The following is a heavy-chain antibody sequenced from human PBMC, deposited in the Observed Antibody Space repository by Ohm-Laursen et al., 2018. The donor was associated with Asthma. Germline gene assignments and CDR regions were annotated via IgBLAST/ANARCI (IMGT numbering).Heavy chain of an antibody. D-gene: IGHD5-24*01. CDR2: IFPDGRQT. Sequence: SLRLSCSASGYTFSRYSIHWVRQRPGGGLDWVSHIFPDGRQTNYADSVKGRFTISRDDAENTLYLQMNSLRADDSAVYYCARGSLEGLQWGQGTFVTVSS. J-gene: IGHJ4*02. CDR1: GYTFSRYS. V-gene: IGHV3-74*01. CDR3: ARGSLEGLQ.